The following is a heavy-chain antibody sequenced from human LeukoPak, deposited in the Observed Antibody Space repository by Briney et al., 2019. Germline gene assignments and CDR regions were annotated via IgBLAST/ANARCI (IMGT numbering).Heavy chain of an antibody. CDR3: ARHAGVVVYSDY. J-gene: IGHJ4*02. Sequence: SEALSLTCTVSGGSISSYFWSWIRQPPGKGLEWIGYVYYSGSTKYNPSLKSRVTISVDTSKNQFSLNLSSVTAADTAVYYCARHAGVVVYSDYWGQGTLVTVSS. D-gene: IGHD3-22*01. V-gene: IGHV4-59*08. CDR1: GGSISSYF. CDR2: VYYSGST.